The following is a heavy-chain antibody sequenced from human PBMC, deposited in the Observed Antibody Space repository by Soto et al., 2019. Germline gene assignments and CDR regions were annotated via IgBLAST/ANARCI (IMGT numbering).Heavy chain of an antibody. CDR2: VSGSGGST. J-gene: IGHJ4*02. CDR1: GFTSSSYA. CDR3: ARRGPGTYFNY. Sequence: EVQLLESGGGLVQPGGSLRLSCAASGFTSSSYAMRWVRQAPGKGLEWGSAVSGSGGSTYYADSVKGRFTISRDNSKNTLYLRMNSLRAEDTAVYYCARRGPGTYFNYWGQGTLVTVSS. D-gene: IGHD6-13*01. V-gene: IGHV3-23*01.